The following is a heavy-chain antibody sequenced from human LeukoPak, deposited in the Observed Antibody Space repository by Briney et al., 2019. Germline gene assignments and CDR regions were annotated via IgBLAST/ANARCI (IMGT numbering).Heavy chain of an antibody. D-gene: IGHD1-26*01. CDR1: GFTFSNYA. CDR2: IGGSGETT. V-gene: IGHV3-23*01. Sequence: GGSLRLSCAASGFTFSNYAMGWVRQAPGKGLEWVSTIGGSGETTYYADSVKGRFTISRDNPKNTLYLQMNSLRAEGTAVYYCAKATVGAYFDYWGQGTLVTVSS. J-gene: IGHJ4*02. CDR3: AKATVGAYFDY.